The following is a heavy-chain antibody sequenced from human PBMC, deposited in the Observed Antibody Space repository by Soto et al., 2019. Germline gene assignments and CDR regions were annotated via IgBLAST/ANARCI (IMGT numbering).Heavy chain of an antibody. J-gene: IGHJ6*02. CDR3: AREGQQLVLESTRVSKVSYGMDV. CDR2: INHSGSA. Sequence: PSETLSLTCDVYGGSFSGYIWTWIRQTPGKGLQWIGQINHSGSANYNPSLKSRVTISVDTSKNQFSLKLSSVTAADTAVYYCAREGQQLVLESTRVSKVSYGMDVWGQGTTVTVSS. D-gene: IGHD6-13*01. V-gene: IGHV4-34*01. CDR1: GGSFSGYI.